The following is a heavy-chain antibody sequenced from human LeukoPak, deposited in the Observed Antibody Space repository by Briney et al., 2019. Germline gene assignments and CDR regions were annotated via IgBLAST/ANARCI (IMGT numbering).Heavy chain of an antibody. J-gene: IGHJ4*02. D-gene: IGHD3-22*01. CDR1: DNSISSGFY. V-gene: IGHV4-38-2*02. CDR2: IDRGGST. CDR3: TRAGRYYDSSGYEVVAY. Sequence: SETLSLTCTFSDNSISSGFYWGWIRQPPVKGLEWFGRIDRGGSTYYNPSLKSRVTMSVYTSNNQFSLKLNSMTAADTAVYYCTRAGRYYDSSGYEVVAYWGQRTLVTFSS.